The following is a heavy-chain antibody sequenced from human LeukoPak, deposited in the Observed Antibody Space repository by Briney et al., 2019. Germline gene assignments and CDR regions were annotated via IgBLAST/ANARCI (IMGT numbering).Heavy chain of an antibody. V-gene: IGHV3-74*01. J-gene: IGHJ6*02. CDR2: INSDGSST. Sequence: GGSLRLSCAASGFTFSSYWMHWVRQAPGKGLVWVSRINSDGSSTSYGDSVKGRFTISRDNAKNTLYLQMNSLRAEDTAVYYCARDRTYYYDSREDYYYYGMDVWGQGTTVTVSS. CDR3: ARDRTYYYDSREDYYYYGMDV. CDR1: GFTFSSYW. D-gene: IGHD3-22*01.